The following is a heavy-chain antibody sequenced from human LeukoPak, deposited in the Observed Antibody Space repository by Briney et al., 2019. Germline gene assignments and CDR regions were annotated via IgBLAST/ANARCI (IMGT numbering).Heavy chain of an antibody. V-gene: IGHV3-11*04. CDR2: ISDGGTTI. D-gene: IGHD1-26*01. CDR3: ARVGKVGATGALDI. J-gene: IGHJ3*02. Sequence: GGSLRLSCAASRFTFTDYYMSWIRPAPGKGLQWLSYISDGGTTIFYADSVKGRFTISRDNAKNSLYLQLSSLKGEDTAVYYCARVGKVGATGALDIWGQGTLVTVSS. CDR1: RFTFTDYY.